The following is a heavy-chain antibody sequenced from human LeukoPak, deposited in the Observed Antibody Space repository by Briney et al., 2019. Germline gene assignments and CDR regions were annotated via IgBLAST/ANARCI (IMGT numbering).Heavy chain of an antibody. Sequence: GASVKVSCKASGYTFTSYATHWVRQAPGQRLEWMGWINAGNGNTKYSQEFQGRVTITRDTSASTAYMELSSLRSEDTAVYYCARAHPYMVRGGWFDPWGQGTLVTVSS. D-gene: IGHD3-10*01. CDR2: INAGNGNT. CDR1: GYTFTSYA. V-gene: IGHV1-3*01. J-gene: IGHJ5*02. CDR3: ARAHPYMVRGGWFDP.